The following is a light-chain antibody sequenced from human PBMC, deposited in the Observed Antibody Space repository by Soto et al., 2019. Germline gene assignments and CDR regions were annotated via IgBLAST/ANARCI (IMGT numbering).Light chain of an antibody. Sequence: QSVLTQPASVSGSPGQSITISCTGTSSDVGSYNLVSWYQHHPGKAPKLMIYEVSKRPSGVSNRFSGSKSGNTASLTISGLQPEDEADYYCCSYAGSSTWVFGGGTKLTVL. CDR2: EVS. V-gene: IGLV2-23*02. CDR3: CSYAGSSTWV. J-gene: IGLJ3*02. CDR1: SSDVGSYNL.